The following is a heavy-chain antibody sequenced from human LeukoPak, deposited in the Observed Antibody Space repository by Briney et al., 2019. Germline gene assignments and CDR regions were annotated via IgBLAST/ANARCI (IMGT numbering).Heavy chain of an antibody. CDR3: ARASRDGYNSLY. CDR2: INPSGGST. D-gene: IGHD5-24*01. J-gene: IGHJ4*02. CDR1: GYTFTSYY. Sequence: ASVKVSCKASGYTFTSYYMHWVRQAPGQGLEWMGIINPSGGSTSYAQKFQGRVTMTRDMSTSTVYMELSSLRSEDTPVYYCARASRDGYNSLYWGQGTLVTVSS. V-gene: IGHV1-46*01.